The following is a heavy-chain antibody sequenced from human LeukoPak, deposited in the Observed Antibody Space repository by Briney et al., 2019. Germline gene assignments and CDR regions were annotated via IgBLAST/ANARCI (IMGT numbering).Heavy chain of an antibody. CDR2: ISYDGRNK. CDR3: ARTRGIAAAGAWTPFDI. V-gene: IGHV3-30*03. CDR1: GFTFSTYA. Sequence: GGSLRLSCAASGFTFSTYAMNWVREAPGKGLDWVALISYDGRNKYYADSVKGRFTISRDNSKNTLCLQMSSLRAEDTALYYCARTRGIAAAGAWTPFDIWGQGTMVTVSS. D-gene: IGHD6-13*01. J-gene: IGHJ3*02.